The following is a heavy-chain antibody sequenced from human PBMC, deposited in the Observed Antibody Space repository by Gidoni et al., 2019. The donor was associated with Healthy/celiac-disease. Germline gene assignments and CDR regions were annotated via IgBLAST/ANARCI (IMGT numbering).Heavy chain of an antibody. Sequence: EVQLLESGGGLVQPGGSLRLSCAASGFTLSGYAMSWVRQAPGKGLEWVSAISGSGGSTYYADSVKGRFTISRDNSKNTLYLQMNSLRAEDTAVYYCAKAPGDILTGYYYYFDYWGQGTLVTVSS. CDR2: ISGSGGST. D-gene: IGHD3-9*01. V-gene: IGHV3-23*01. J-gene: IGHJ4*02. CDR1: GFTLSGYA. CDR3: AKAPGDILTGYYYYFDY.